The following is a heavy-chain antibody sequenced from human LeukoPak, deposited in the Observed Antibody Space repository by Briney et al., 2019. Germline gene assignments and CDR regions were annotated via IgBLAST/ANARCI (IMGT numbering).Heavy chain of an antibody. Sequence: GGSLRLSCAASGFTFGSYWMSWVRQAPGKGLEWVANIKQDGSEKYYVDSVKGRFTISRDNAKNSLYLQMNSLRAEDTAVYYCARGGNSAFDYWGQGTLVTVSS. J-gene: IGHJ4*02. D-gene: IGHD4-23*01. CDR2: IKQDGSEK. V-gene: IGHV3-7*01. CDR1: GFTFGSYW. CDR3: ARGGNSAFDY.